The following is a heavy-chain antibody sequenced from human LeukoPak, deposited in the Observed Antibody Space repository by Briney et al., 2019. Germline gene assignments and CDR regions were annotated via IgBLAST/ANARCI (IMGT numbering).Heavy chain of an antibody. CDR1: GGSISSYY. CDR3: ARVGSIAAAGPTFDY. V-gene: IGHV4-59*01. J-gene: IGHJ4*02. CDR2: IYYSGST. Sequence: SETLSLTCTISGGSISSYYWSWIRQPPGKGLEWIGYIYYSGSTNYNPSLKSRVTISVDTSKNQFSLKLGSVTAADTAVYYCARVGSIAAAGPTFDYWGQGTLVTVSS. D-gene: IGHD6-13*01.